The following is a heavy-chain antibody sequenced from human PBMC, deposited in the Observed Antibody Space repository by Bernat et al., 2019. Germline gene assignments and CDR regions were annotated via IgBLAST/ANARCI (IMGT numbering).Heavy chain of an antibody. Sequence: QVQLQQWGAGLLKPSETLSLTCDVYGASFSGYYWTWIRQPPGKGLEWIGEINHSGGPNYNPSLKNRLTISVDTSKSRFSLQLVSVTAADTAVYYCAGLLRYQVVSNSDYYYNGLDVWGQGTTVTVSS. D-gene: IGHD2-15*01. J-gene: IGHJ6*02. CDR1: GASFSGYY. CDR2: INHSGGP. V-gene: IGHV4-34*01. CDR3: AGLLRYQVVSNSDYYYNGLDV.